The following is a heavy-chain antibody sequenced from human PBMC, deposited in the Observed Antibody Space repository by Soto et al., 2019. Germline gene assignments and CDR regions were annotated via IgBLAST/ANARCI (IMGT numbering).Heavy chain of an antibody. CDR1: GFTFSSYA. V-gene: IGHV3-23*01. CDR2: ISGSGGST. J-gene: IGHJ6*02. CDR3: AKDPQGIKIFGVVTYGMDV. D-gene: IGHD3-3*01. Sequence: EVQLLESGGGLVQPGGSLRLSCAASGFTFSSYAMSWVRQAPGKGLEWVSAISGSGGSTYYADSVKGRFTISRDNSKNPLYLQMNSLRAEDTAVYYCAKDPQGIKIFGVVTYGMDVWGQGTTVTVSS.